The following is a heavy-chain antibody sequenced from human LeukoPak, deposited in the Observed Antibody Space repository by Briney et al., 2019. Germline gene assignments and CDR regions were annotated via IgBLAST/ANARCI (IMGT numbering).Heavy chain of an antibody. CDR1: GGSISSFY. J-gene: IGHJ4*02. CDR3: ARDRRGRGPTQNFDY. V-gene: IGHV4-59*01. D-gene: IGHD3-10*01. CDR2: IYYSGNT. Sequence: PSETLSLTCTVSGGSISSFYWNWIRQPPGKGLEWIGYIYYSGNTNNNPSLKSRVTISIDTSKNQFSLKLSSVTAEDTAVYYCARDRRGRGPTQNFDYWGQGTLVTVSS.